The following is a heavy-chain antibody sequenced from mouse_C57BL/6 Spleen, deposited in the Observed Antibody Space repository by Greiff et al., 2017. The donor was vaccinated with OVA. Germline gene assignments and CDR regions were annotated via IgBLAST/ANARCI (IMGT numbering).Heavy chain of an antibody. Sequence: QVQLQQPGAELVRPGTSVKLSCKASGYTFTSYWMHWVKQRPGQGLEWIGVIDPSDSYTNYNQKFKGKATLTVDTSSSTAYMQLSSLTSEDSAVYYHARQLSLRIGCWGQGTLVTVSA. CDR1: GYTFTSYW. V-gene: IGHV1-59*01. D-gene: IGHD3-2*02. CDR3: ARQLSLRIGC. CDR2: IDPSDSYT. J-gene: IGHJ3*01.